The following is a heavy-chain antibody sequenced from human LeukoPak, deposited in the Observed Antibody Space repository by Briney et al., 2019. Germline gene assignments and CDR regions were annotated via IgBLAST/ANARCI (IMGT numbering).Heavy chain of an antibody. CDR2: IRSKANSYAT. CDR3: TRPGEGWLHFDY. D-gene: IGHD5-12*01. V-gene: IGHV3-73*01. J-gene: IGHJ4*02. Sequence: GGSLRLSCAASGFTFSGSAMHWVRHASGKGLEWVGRIRSKANSYATAYAASVKGRFTISRDDSKNTAYLQMNSLKTEDTAVYYCTRPGEGWLHFDYWGQGTLVTVSS. CDR1: GFTFSGSA.